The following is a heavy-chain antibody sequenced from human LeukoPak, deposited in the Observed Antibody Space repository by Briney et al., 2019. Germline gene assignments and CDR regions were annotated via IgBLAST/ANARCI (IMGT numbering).Heavy chain of an antibody. Sequence: EGSLRLSCAASGFTFSSYSMNWVRQAPGKGLEWVSSISSSSSYIYYADSVKGRFTISRDNAKNSLYLQMNSLRAEDTAVYYCAREQIYYYYYMGVWGKGTTVTVSS. CDR1: GFTFSSYS. CDR3: AREQIYYYYYMGV. J-gene: IGHJ6*03. CDR2: ISSSSSYI. V-gene: IGHV3-21*01.